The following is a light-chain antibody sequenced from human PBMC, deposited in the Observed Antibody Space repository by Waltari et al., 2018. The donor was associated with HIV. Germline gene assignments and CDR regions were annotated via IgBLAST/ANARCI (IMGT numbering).Light chain of an antibody. CDR1: SSDVGCYNY. CDR2: DVS. CDR3: CSYAGSYSWV. Sequence: QSALTQPRSVSGSPGQSVTISCTGTSSDVGCYNYVSWYQPHPGKAPNLMIYDVSKRPSGVPDRFSGSKSGNTASLTISGLQAEDEADYYCCSYAGSYSWVFGGGTKLTVL. V-gene: IGLV2-11*01. J-gene: IGLJ3*02.